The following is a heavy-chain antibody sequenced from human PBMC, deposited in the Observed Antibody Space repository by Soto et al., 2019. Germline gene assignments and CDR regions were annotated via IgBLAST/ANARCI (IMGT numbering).Heavy chain of an antibody. CDR1: GFTFSSYG. CDR2: IWYDGSNK. CDR3: ARDGDYALDY. Sequence: QVQLVESGGGVVQPGRSLRLSCAASGFTFSSYGMHWVRQAPGKGLEWVAVIWYDGSNKYYADSVKGRFTISRDNSKNTLYMHMNSLSAEDTALSYCARDGDYALDYWGQGTLVTVSS. D-gene: IGHD4-17*01. V-gene: IGHV3-33*01. J-gene: IGHJ4*02.